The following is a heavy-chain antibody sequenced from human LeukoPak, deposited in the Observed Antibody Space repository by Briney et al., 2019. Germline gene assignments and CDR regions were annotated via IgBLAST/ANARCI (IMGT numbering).Heavy chain of an antibody. CDR3: AKDLSITMVRGVSRYFDY. Sequence: GGSLRLSCAASGFTFNSYAMSWVRQAPGKGLEWVSVISGSGGSTYYADSVKGRFTISRDNSKNTLYLQMNSLRAEDTAVYYCAKDLSITMVRGVSRYFDYWGQGTLVTVSS. V-gene: IGHV3-23*01. D-gene: IGHD3-10*01. CDR2: ISGSGGST. CDR1: GFTFNSYA. J-gene: IGHJ4*02.